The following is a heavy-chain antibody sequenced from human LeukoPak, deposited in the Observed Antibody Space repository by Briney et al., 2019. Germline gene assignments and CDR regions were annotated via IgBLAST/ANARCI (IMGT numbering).Heavy chain of an antibody. Sequence: GGSLRLSCAASGFTFSSYAMSWVRQAPGKGLEWVSAISGSGGSTYYADSVKGRFTISRDNSKNTLYLQMNSLRAEDTAVYYCARDSGLGYYYDSSGIHHYYGMDVWGQGTTVTVSS. J-gene: IGHJ6*02. D-gene: IGHD3-22*01. CDR3: ARDSGLGYYYDSSGIHHYYGMDV. CDR2: ISGSGGST. V-gene: IGHV3-23*01. CDR1: GFTFSSYA.